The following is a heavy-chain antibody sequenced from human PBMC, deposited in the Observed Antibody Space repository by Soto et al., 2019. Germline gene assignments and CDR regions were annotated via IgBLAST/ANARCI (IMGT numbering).Heavy chain of an antibody. J-gene: IGHJ4*02. CDR2: IYPGDSDT. Sequence: GESLKISCKGSGYSFTSYWIGWVRQMPGKGLEWMGIIYPGDSDTRYSPSFQCQVTISADKSISTAYLQWSSLKASDTAMYYCARHSTYYYDSSGYYYWYYFDYWGQGTLVTVSS. CDR3: ARHSTYYYDSSGYYYWYYFDY. CDR1: GYSFTSYW. V-gene: IGHV5-51*01. D-gene: IGHD3-22*01.